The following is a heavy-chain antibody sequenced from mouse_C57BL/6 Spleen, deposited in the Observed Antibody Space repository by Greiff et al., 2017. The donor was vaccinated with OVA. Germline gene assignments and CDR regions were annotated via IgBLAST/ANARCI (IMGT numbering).Heavy chain of an antibody. CDR2: IRSKSNNYAT. J-gene: IGHJ1*03. V-gene: IGHV10-1*01. D-gene: IGHD1-1*01. CDR1: GFSFNTYA. CDR3: VREFYYGSYWYFDV. Sequence: EVQGVESGGGLVQPKGSLKLSCAASGFSFNTYAMNWVRQAPGKGLEWVARIRSKSNNYATYYADSVKDRFTISRDDSESMLYLQMNNLKTEDTAMYYCVREFYYGSYWYFDVWGTGTTVTVSS.